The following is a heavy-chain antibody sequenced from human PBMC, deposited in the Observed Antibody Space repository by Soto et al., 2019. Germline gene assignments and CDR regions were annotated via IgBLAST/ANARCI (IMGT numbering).Heavy chain of an antibody. V-gene: IGHV4-59*01. CDR2: IYYSGST. J-gene: IGHJ4*02. D-gene: IGHD3-16*01. Sequence: QVQLQESGPGLVKPSETLSLTCTVSGGSISSYYWSWIRQPPGKGLEWIGYIYYSGSTNYNPSLKSRVTISVDTSKNQFSLKLSSVTAADTVVYYCARDYGRGRFDYWGQGTLVTVSS. CDR1: GGSISSYY. CDR3: ARDYGRGRFDY.